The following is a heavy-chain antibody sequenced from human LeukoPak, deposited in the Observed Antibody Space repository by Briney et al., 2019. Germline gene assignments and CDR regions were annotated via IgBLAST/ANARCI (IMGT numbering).Heavy chain of an antibody. CDR1: GGSISSYY. CDR3: ARVRPSGNDAFDI. J-gene: IGHJ3*02. V-gene: IGHV4-59*12. D-gene: IGHD4-23*01. CDR2: LYYSGST. Sequence: SETLSLTCRVSGGSISSYYWSWIRQPPGKGLEWIGYLYYSGSTNSNPSLKSRVTISVDTSKNQFSLQLSSVTAADTAVYYCARVRPSGNDAFDIWGQGTMVTVSS.